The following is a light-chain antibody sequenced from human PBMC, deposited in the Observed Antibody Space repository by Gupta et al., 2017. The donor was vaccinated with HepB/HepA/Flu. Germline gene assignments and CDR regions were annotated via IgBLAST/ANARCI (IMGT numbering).Light chain of an antibody. Sequence: QSVLTQPPSASGSPGQSVTISCTGTRSDIGDYNYVSWYQQYPGRVPRLIIYEVTKRPSGVPDRFSGSKSGNTASLTISGLQAEDEADYHCSSYDDSNKIVTFGGGTRLTVL. CDR3: SSYDDSNKIVT. V-gene: IGLV2-8*01. CDR2: EVT. J-gene: IGLJ2*01. CDR1: RSDIGDYNY.